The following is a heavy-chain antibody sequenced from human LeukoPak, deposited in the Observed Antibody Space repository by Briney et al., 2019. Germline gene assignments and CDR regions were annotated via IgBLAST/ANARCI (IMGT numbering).Heavy chain of an antibody. CDR1: GFTFSNYG. CDR3: AKYYYDLSGDY. CDR2: IWYDGSNK. D-gene: IGHD3-22*01. V-gene: IGHV3-33*06. J-gene: IGHJ4*02. Sequence: GGSLRRSCAASGFTFSNYGMHWVRQAPGKGLEWVAVIWYDGSNKYYADSVKGRFTISRDNSKRTLYLQMNGLRVEDTAVYYCAKYYYDLSGDYWGQGTLVTVSS.